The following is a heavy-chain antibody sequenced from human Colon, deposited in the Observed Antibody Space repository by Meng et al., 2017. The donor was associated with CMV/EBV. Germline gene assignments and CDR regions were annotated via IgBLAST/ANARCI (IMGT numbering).Heavy chain of an antibody. D-gene: IGHD1-1*01. V-gene: IGHV4-4*07. CDR3: ARDTGTTGTGSLFDY. Sequence: QVQLPASGPGLGKPSGTLSLTCTVSGGSIGSYYWNWMRQPDGKGLEWIGRIHTTDSTNYNPSLKSRVTISVDTSKNQFSLKLTSVTAADTAVYYCARDTGTTGTGSLFDYWGQGILVTVSS. CDR1: GGSIGSYY. J-gene: IGHJ4*02. CDR2: IHTTDST.